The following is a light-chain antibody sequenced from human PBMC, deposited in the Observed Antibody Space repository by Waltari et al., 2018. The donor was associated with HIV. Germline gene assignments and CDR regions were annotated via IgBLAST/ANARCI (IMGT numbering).Light chain of an antibody. CDR2: DDN. CDR1: KIGSKS. J-gene: IGLJ2*01. V-gene: IGLV3-21*02. CDR3: QVWDSSGDPYVV. Sequence: SFVLTQSPSVSVAPGQTARITCGGNKIGSKSVHWYQQKPGQAPLLVVYDDNDRPSGIPERFSGSNSGNTATLTINRVEAGDEADYYCQVWDSSGDPYVVFGGGTKLTVL.